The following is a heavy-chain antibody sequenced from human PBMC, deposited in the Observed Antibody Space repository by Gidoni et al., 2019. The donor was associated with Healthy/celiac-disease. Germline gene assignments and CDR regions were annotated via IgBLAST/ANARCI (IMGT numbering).Heavy chain of an antibody. J-gene: IGHJ3*02. CDR3: TNDVLSDSAAFDI. D-gene: IGHD3-3*01. V-gene: IGHV3-73*02. CDR1: GLTFSGAA. CDR2: IRSKANSYAT. Sequence: EVQLVESGGGLVQPGGSLKLSCAASGLTFSGAAMHWVRQASGKGLEWVGRIRSKANSYATAYAASVKGRFTISRDDSKNTAYLQMNSLKTEDTAVYYCTNDVLSDSAAFDIWGQGTMVTVSS.